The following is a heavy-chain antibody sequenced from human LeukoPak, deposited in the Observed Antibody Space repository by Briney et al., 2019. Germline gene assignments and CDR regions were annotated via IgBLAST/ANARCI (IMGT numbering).Heavy chain of an antibody. Sequence: GGSLRLSCAASGFTFSSYSMNWVRQAPGKGLEWVSSISSSSSYIYYADSVKGRFTISRDNAKNSLYLQMNSLRAEDTAVYYCASMPRMTTRHHYYGMDVWGQGTTVTVSS. V-gene: IGHV3-21*01. CDR2: ISSSSSYI. CDR1: GFTFSSYS. CDR3: ASMPRMTTRHHYYGMDV. D-gene: IGHD4-11*01. J-gene: IGHJ6*02.